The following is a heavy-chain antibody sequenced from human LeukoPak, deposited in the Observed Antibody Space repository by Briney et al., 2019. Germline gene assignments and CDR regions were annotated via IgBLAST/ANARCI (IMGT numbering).Heavy chain of an antibody. CDR2: INQSGNT. D-gene: IGHD3-22*01. J-gene: IGHJ4*02. CDR3: ASLKLGGDDSSGYSY. V-gene: IGHV4-30-4*08. Sequence: SQTLSLTCTVSGGSISSGDYYWSWIRQPPEKGLEWIGEINQSGNTNYNPSLKSRVTISVDTSKNQFSLKLSSVTAADTAVYYCASLKLGGDDSSGYSYWGQGTLVTVSS. CDR1: GGSISSGDYY.